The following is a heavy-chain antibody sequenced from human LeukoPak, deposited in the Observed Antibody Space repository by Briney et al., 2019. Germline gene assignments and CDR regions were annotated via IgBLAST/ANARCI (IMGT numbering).Heavy chain of an antibody. D-gene: IGHD4-17*01. CDR1: GGSISSYY. J-gene: IGHJ3*02. Sequence: PSETLSLTCTVSGGSISSYYWSWIRQPPGKGLEWIGYIYYSGSTNYNPSLKSRVTISVDTSKNQFSLKLSSVTAADTAVYYCGRFRKTVMGAFYSRGQGTMVTVAS. CDR2: IYYSGST. CDR3: GRFRKTVMGAFYS. V-gene: IGHV4-59*01.